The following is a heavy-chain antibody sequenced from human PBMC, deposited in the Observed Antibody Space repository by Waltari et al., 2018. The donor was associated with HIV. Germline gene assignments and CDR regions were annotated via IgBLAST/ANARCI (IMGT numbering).Heavy chain of an antibody. V-gene: IGHV1-2*06. CDR2: INPISGST. CDR3: ARGESVSVSKIPPGYRFDF. CDR1: GYSFTASY. Sequence: QVQLVQSEAELKQPAAAVECSCRASGYSFTASYVHWVRRAPGQGLQWMGRINPISGSTNIPLTFQGRITMTRDTSSGAVFMELRGLKFNDTALYYCARGESVSVSKIPPGYRFDFWGQGTLNTVSS. D-gene: IGHD2-15*01. J-gene: IGHJ4*02.